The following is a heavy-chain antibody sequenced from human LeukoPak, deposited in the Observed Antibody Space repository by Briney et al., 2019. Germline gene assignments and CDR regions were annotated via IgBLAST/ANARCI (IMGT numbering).Heavy chain of an antibody. D-gene: IGHD6-19*01. CDR1: GFTFSSYD. CDR2: IRPSGDNT. V-gene: IGHV3-23*01. Sequence: GGGLRLSCAASGFTFSSYDMTWVRQAPGRGLEWVSSIRPSGDNTYYGDSVKGRFTISRDNSKNTVYLQMNNMRVDDTAIYYCARVAGWHWFDPWGQGTLVTVSS. CDR3: ARVAGWHWFDP. J-gene: IGHJ5*02.